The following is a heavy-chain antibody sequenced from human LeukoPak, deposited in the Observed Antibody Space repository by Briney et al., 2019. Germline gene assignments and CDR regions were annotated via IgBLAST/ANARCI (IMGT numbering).Heavy chain of an antibody. CDR2: ISSSSRDI. V-gene: IGHV3-21*01. CDR3: VREAAATLFDY. J-gene: IGHJ4*02. Sequence: GGPLRLSCAASGFTVSSNYMSWVRQAPGKGLEWVAAISSSSRDIFYADSVKGRFSISRDNTQNSLSLQMSSLKAEDTAVYYCVREAAATLFDYWGQGTLVTVSS. CDR1: GFTVSSNY. D-gene: IGHD1-26*01.